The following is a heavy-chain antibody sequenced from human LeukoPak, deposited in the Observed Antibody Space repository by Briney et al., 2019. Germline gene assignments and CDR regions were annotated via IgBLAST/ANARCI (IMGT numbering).Heavy chain of an antibody. CDR2: IYYSGST. V-gene: IGHV4-31*03. CDR3: ARDSVVPAALTTSYYGMDV. D-gene: IGHD2-2*01. J-gene: IGHJ6*02. CDR1: GGSISSGGYY. Sequence: SQTLSLTCTVSGGSISSGGYYWSWIRQHPGKGLEWIGYIYYSGSTYHNPPLKSRVTISVDTSKNQFSLKLSSVTAADTAVYYCARDSVVPAALTTSYYGMDVWGQGTTVTVSS.